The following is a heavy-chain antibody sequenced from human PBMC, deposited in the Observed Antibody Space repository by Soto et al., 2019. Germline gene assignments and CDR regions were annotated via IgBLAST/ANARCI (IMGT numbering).Heavy chain of an antibody. CDR2: ISGSGGST. Sequence: EVQLLESGGGLVQPGGSLRLSCAASGFTFSSYAMSWVRQAPGKGLEWVSAISGSGGSTYYADSVKGRFTISRDNSKNTLYLQMNSLRAEDTAVYYCAKVTGGDIVVVVAAPAFDYWGQGTLVTVSS. J-gene: IGHJ4*02. V-gene: IGHV3-23*01. CDR3: AKVTGGDIVVVVAAPAFDY. CDR1: GFTFSSYA. D-gene: IGHD2-15*01.